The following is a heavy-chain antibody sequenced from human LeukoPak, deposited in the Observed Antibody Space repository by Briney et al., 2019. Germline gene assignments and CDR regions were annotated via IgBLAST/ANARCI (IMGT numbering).Heavy chain of an antibody. CDR3: ARDWVGYCSGGSCYSTTEFDY. CDR1: GGTFSSYA. CDR2: IIPIFGTA. V-gene: IGHV1-69*06. Sequence: GASVKVSCKASGGTFSSYAISWVRQAPGQGLEWMGWIIPIFGTANYAQKFQGRVTITADKSTSTAYMELSSLRSEDTAVYYCARDWVGYCSGGSCYSTTEFDYWGQGTLVTVSS. J-gene: IGHJ4*02. D-gene: IGHD2-15*01.